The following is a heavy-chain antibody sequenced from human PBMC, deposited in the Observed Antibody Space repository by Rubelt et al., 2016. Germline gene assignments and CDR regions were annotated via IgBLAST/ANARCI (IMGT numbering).Heavy chain of an antibody. D-gene: IGHD6-19*01. CDR2: VFYGGST. J-gene: IGHJ4*02. Sequence: QVQLQESGPGLVKPSETLSLTCTVSGAPIGGYYWTWIRQPPGKGLEWIGYVFYGGSTKYNSSLKSRVTLSVDKSKNQFSLNLNSVTAADTAVYYCARTSSGWYGHFDYWGQGTLVTVSS. V-gene: IGHV4-59*12. CDR3: ARTSSGWYGHFDY. CDR1: GAPIGGYY.